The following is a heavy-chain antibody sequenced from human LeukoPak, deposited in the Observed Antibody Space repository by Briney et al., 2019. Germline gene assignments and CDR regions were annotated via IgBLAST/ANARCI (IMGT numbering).Heavy chain of an antibody. J-gene: IGHJ6*03. CDR3: ARTPYYYYYMDV. Sequence: ASVKVTCKASGYTFTGYYMHWVRQAPGQGLEWMGWINPNSGGTNYAQKFQGRVTMTRDTSISTAYMELSRLRSDDTAVYYCARTPYYYYYMDVWGKGTTVTVSS. CDR2: INPNSGGT. V-gene: IGHV1-2*02. CDR1: GYTFTGYY.